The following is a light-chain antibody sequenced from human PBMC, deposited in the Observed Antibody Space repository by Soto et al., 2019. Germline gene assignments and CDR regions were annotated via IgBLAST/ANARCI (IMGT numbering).Light chain of an antibody. Sequence: AIQLTQSPSSLSASVGDRVTITCRASQGISRSLAWYQQKQGKAPKLLIYAASTLQGGVPSRFGGSGYGTDFTLTISSLQPEDFATYYCHQFKSDPATFGQGTRLEIK. CDR2: AAS. CDR1: QGISRS. CDR3: HQFKSDPAT. J-gene: IGKJ5*01. V-gene: IGKV1-13*02.